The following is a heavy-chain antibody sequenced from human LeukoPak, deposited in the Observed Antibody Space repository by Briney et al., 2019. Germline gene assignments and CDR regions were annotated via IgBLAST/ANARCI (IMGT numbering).Heavy chain of an antibody. V-gene: IGHV3-30*04. J-gene: IGHJ6*03. Sequence: VGSLRLSCAASGFTFSTYALHWVRQAPGKGLEWVAVISYDVSKTYYADSVKGRFTISRDNSKNTLYLQMNSLRAEDTAVYYCARDFSRGSYKGRDYYMDVWGKGTTVTVSS. D-gene: IGHD1-26*01. CDR2: ISYDVSKT. CDR1: GFTFSTYA. CDR3: ARDFSRGSYKGRDYYMDV.